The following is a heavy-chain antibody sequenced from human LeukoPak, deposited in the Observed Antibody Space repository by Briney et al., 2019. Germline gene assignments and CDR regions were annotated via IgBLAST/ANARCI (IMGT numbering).Heavy chain of an antibody. D-gene: IGHD5-18*01. CDR3: AKTTEGGYTYGYCYYYYMDV. V-gene: IGHV4-59*01. CDR1: GGSISSYY. Sequence: SETLSLTCTVSGGSISSYYWSWIRQPPGKGLEWIGYIYYSGSTNYNPSLKSRVTISVDTSKNQFSLKLSSVTAADTAVYYCAKTTEGGYTYGYCYYYYMDVWGKGTTVTISS. J-gene: IGHJ6*03. CDR2: IYYSGST.